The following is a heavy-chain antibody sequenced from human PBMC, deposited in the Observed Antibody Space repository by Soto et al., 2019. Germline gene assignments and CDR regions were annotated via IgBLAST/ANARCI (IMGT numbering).Heavy chain of an antibody. Sequence: SETLSLTCTVSGGSISSYYWSWIRQPPGKGLEWIGYIYYSGSTNYNPSLKSRVTISVDTSKNQFSLKLSSVTAADTAVYYCARAGFLEWLYDKDDDGGHWFDPWGQGTLVTVSS. D-gene: IGHD3-3*01. CDR1: GGSISSYY. V-gene: IGHV4-59*01. CDR3: ARAGFLEWLYDKDDDGGHWFDP. CDR2: IYYSGST. J-gene: IGHJ5*02.